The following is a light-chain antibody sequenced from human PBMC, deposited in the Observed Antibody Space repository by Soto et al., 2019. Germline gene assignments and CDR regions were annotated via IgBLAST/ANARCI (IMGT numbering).Light chain of an antibody. V-gene: IGLV2-14*01. Sequence: QSALTQPASVSGSPGQSITLSCTGTDSDVGGYDFVSWYQHHPGKAPRLMIFEVSNRPSGVSHRFAGSKSGSTASLTISGLQAEDEADYYCSSFTSSTTLVFGSGTKVTVL. CDR3: SSFTSSTTLV. J-gene: IGLJ1*01. CDR1: DSDVGGYDF. CDR2: EVS.